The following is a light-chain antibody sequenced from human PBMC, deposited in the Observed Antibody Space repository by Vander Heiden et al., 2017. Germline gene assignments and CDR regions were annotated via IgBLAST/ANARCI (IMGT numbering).Light chain of an antibody. Sequence: EIALTQSPATLSLSPGARATLSCSATQSVSSYLAWYQQKPGQAPRLLISDASNRATGIPARFSGSGSGTDITLTISILEPEDFAVYCCQQRSNWPLTFGGGTKVEIK. CDR2: DAS. V-gene: IGKV3-11*01. CDR3: QQRSNWPLT. J-gene: IGKJ4*01. CDR1: QSVSSY.